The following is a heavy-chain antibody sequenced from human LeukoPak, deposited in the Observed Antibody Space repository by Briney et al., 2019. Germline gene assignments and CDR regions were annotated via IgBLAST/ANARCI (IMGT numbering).Heavy chain of an antibody. Sequence: SETLSLTCAVYGGSFSGYYWSWIRQPPGKGLEWIGEINHSGSTNYNPSLKSRVTISVDTSKNQFSLKLSSVTAADTAVYYCARDGSGWPTYYFDYWGQGTPVTVSS. CDR1: GGSFSGYY. CDR3: ARDGSGWPTYYFDY. CDR2: INHSGST. V-gene: IGHV4-34*01. J-gene: IGHJ4*02. D-gene: IGHD6-19*01.